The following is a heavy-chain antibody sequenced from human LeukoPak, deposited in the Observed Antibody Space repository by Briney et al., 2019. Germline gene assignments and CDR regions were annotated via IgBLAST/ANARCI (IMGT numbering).Heavy chain of an antibody. D-gene: IGHD2-2*01. CDR3: ARDWGYCSSTSCYGGFDY. Sequence: GGSLRLSCAASGFTFSDYYMSWLRQAPGKGLEWVSYISSSGSTIYYADSVKGRFTISRDNAKNSLYLQMNSLRAEDTAVYYCARDWGYCSSTSCYGGFDYWGQGTLVTVSS. CDR2: ISSSGSTI. CDR1: GFTFSDYY. J-gene: IGHJ4*02. V-gene: IGHV3-11*04.